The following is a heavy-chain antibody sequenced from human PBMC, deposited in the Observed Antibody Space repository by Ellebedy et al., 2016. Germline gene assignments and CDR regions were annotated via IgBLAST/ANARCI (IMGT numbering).Heavy chain of an antibody. V-gene: IGHV4-39*01. CDR3: ARLHSKYQLLSAFDY. CDR2: IYYSGST. CDR1: GGSISSSSYY. Sequence: SETLSLXXTVSGGSISSSSYYWGWIRQPPGKGLEWIGSIYYSGSTYYNPSLKSRVTISVDTSKNQFSLKLSSVTAADTAVYYCARLHSKYQLLSAFDYWGQGTLVTVSS. J-gene: IGHJ4*02. D-gene: IGHD2-2*01.